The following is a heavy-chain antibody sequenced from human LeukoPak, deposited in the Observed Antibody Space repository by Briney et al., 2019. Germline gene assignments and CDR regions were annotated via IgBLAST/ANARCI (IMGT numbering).Heavy chain of an antibody. CDR3: ASEMATIVAFDI. CDR2: IIPILGIA. V-gene: IGHV1-69*04. J-gene: IGHJ3*02. CDR1: GGTFSSYA. D-gene: IGHD5-24*01. Sequence: SVKVSCKASGGTFSSYAISWVRQAPGQGLGWMGRIIPILGIANYAQKFQGRVSITADKSTSTAYMELSSLRSEDTAVYYCASEMATIVAFDIWGQGTMVTVSS.